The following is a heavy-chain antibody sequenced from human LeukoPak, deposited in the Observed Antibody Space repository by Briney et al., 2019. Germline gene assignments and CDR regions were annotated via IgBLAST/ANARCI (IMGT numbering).Heavy chain of an antibody. J-gene: IGHJ6*04. CDR2: ILPILGTT. CDR1: GGPFRNSA. Sequence: SVNVSCKTSGGPFRNSAISWVRQAPGQGLEWMGGILPILGTTNYAQNFHGRVTITADESTSTFFMELSSLGSEETAVYYCARGSHMAASDNPYYYGMDVWGKGTTVTVSS. D-gene: IGHD6-25*01. V-gene: IGHV1-69*13. CDR3: ARGSHMAASDNPYYYGMDV.